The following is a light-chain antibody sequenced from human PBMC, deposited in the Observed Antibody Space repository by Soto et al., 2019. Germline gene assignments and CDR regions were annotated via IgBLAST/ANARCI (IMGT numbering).Light chain of an antibody. CDR1: QSLLHSNGYNY. J-gene: IGKJ1*01. CDR3: MKGLQAPLT. V-gene: IGKV2-28*01. Sequence: DIVMTQSPLSLPVTPGEPASISCRSSQSLLHSNGYNYLDWYLQKPGQSPQLLIYLGSNRASGVPDRFSGSGSGTDFTLKISRVEAEDVGLYYCMKGLQAPLTCGQGTKVDIK. CDR2: LGS.